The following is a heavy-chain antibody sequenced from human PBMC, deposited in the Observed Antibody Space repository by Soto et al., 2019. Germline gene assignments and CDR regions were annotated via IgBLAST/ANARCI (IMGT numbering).Heavy chain of an antibody. CDR1: GFTFSNYA. CDR2: ISSNGVTT. CDR3: ARVSDGGGDCHSYYYGMGG. Sequence: GGSLRLSCAASGFTFSNYAMSWVRQAPGKGLEWVSGISSNGVTTYYADSVKGRFTISRDNSKSSLYLQLNNLRAEDTAVYYSARVSDGGGDCHSYYYGMGGWGKGST. D-gene: IGHD2-21*02. J-gene: IGHJ6*01. V-gene: IGHV3-23*01.